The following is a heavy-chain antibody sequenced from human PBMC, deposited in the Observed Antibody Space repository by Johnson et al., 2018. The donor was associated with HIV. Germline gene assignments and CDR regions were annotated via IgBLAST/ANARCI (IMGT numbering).Heavy chain of an antibody. Sequence: VQLVESGGGVVRPGGSLRLSCAVSGFTFNDHGMSWVRQAPGKGLEWVSGINWNGGTKDYADSVKGRFTISRDNSKNTLYLQMNSLRAEDTAVYYCASGALAYCGGDCYSDAFDIWGQGTMVTVSS. D-gene: IGHD2-21*02. CDR2: INWNGGTK. CDR1: GFTFNDHG. J-gene: IGHJ3*02. V-gene: IGHV3-20*04. CDR3: ASGALAYCGGDCYSDAFDI.